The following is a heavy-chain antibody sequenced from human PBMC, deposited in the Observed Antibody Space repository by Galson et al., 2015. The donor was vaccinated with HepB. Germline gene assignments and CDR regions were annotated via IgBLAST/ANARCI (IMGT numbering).Heavy chain of an antibody. V-gene: IGHV3-30*04. CDR1: GFTFSSYA. J-gene: IGHJ5*02. D-gene: IGHD3-10*01. Sequence: SLRLSCAASGFTFSSYAMHWVRQAPGKGLEWVAVISYDGSNKYYADSVKGRFTISRDNSKNTLYLQMNSLRAEDTAVYYCARDARDWFDPWGQGTLVTVSS. CDR2: ISYDGSNK. CDR3: ARDARDWFDP.